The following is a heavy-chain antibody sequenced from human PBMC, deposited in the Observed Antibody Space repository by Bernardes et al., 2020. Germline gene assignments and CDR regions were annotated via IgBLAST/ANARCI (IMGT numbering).Heavy chain of an antibody. CDR2: IKQDGSEK. V-gene: IGHV3-7*03. Sequence: GGSLRLSCAASGFTFSSYWMSWVRQAPGKGLEWVANIKQDGSEKYYVDSVKGRFTISRDNAKNSLYLQMNSLRAEDTAVYYCAKCGDYSYFDYWGQGTLVTVSS. D-gene: IGHD4-17*01. J-gene: IGHJ4*02. CDR1: GFTFSSYW. CDR3: AKCGDYSYFDY.